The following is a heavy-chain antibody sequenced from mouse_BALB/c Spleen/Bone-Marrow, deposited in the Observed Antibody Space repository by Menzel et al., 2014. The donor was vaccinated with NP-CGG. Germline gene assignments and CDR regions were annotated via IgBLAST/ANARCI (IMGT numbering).Heavy chain of an antibody. CDR1: GYTFTDYN. J-gene: IGHJ3*01. CDR2: INPKNGGT. D-gene: IGHD2-3*01. V-gene: IGHV1-18*01. Sequence: GQLQQCGPELVKPGASVKIPCKASGYTFTDYNLDWVRQSHGKSLEWVGSINPKNGGTIYSQKFKGKATLTVDKSSNTAYMELRSLTSEDTAVYYCARAGYYSIFAYWGQGTLVTVSA. CDR3: ARAGYYSIFAY.